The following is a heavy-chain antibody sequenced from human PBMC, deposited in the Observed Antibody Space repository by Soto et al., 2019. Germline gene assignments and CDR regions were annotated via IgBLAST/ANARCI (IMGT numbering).Heavy chain of an antibody. V-gene: IGHV3-64D*06. D-gene: IGHD3-22*01. CDR3: VKDVEYYDSSGYTYDAFDI. CDR2: ISSNGGST. CDR1: GFTFSSYA. J-gene: IGHJ3*02. Sequence: GGSLRLSCSASGFTFSSYAMHWVRQAPGKGLEYVSAISSNGGSTYYADSVKGRFTISRDNSKNTLYLQMSRLRAEDTAVYYCVKDVEYYDSSGYTYDAFDIWGQGTMVTVSS.